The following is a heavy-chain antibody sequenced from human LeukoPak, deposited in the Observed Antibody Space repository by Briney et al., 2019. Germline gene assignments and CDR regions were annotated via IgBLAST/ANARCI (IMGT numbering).Heavy chain of an antibody. CDR2: ISSSSSYI. D-gene: IGHD5-24*01. CDR3: ARGPSKRWLQFGTFDY. CDR1: GFTFSSYS. Sequence: GGPLRLSCAASGFTFSSYSMNWVRQAPGKGLDWVSSISSSSSYIYYADSVKGRFTISRDNAKNSLYLQMNSLRAEDTAVYYCARGPSKRWLQFGTFDYWGQGTLVTVSS. V-gene: IGHV3-21*01. J-gene: IGHJ4*02.